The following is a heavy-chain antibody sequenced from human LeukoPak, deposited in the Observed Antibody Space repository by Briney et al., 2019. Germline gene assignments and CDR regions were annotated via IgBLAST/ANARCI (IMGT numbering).Heavy chain of an antibody. CDR1: GYTFTSNY. CDR2: IYPRDGST. CDR3: ARISGYDTSGYYLYHFDY. V-gene: IGHV1-46*01. J-gene: IGHJ4*02. Sequence: ASVKVSCKASGYTFTSNYIHWVRQAPGQGLEWMGMIYPRDGSTSYAQKFQGRVTVTRDTSTSTVHMELSGLRSEDTAVYYCARISGYDTSGYYLYHFDYWGQGTLVTVSS. D-gene: IGHD3-22*01.